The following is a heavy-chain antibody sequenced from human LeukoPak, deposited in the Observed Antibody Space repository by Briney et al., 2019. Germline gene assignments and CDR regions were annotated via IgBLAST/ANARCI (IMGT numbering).Heavy chain of an antibody. J-gene: IGHJ5*02. V-gene: IGHV3-30*02. CDR2: IRYDGSNK. CDR3: ARYYYDSETNWFDP. D-gene: IGHD3-22*01. Sequence: GGSLRLSCAASGFTFSSYGMHWVRQAPGKGLEWVAFIRYDGSNKYYADSVKGRFTISRDNSKNTLYLQMNSLRAEDTAVYYCARYYYDSETNWFDPWGQGTLVTVSS. CDR1: GFTFSSYG.